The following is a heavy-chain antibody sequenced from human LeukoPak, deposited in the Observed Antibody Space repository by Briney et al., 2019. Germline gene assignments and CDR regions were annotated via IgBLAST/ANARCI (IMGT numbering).Heavy chain of an antibody. CDR1: GFILSGYA. J-gene: IGHJ4*02. V-gene: IGHV3-64*01. CDR3: ARERGSGWFRYFDY. D-gene: IGHD6-19*01. CDR2: ISSNGGST. Sequence: GGSLRLSCAASGFILSGYAIYWVRQAPGKGLEYVSGISSNGGSTYYANSVKGRFTISRDNSKNMLYLQMGSLRAEDMAVYYCARERGSGWFRYFDYWGQGTLVTVSS.